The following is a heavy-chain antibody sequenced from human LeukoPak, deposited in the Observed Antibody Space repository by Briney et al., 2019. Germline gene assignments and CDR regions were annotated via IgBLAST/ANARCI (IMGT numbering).Heavy chain of an antibody. CDR1: GFTFSSYS. CDR2: ISGSGGST. D-gene: IGHD6-13*01. V-gene: IGHV3-23*01. Sequence: GGSLRLSCAASGFTFSSYSMNWVRQAPGKGLEWVSAISGSGGSTYYADSVKGRFTISRDNSKNTLYLQMNSLRAEDTAVYYCAKGEQQLANNDAFDIWGQGTMVIVSS. J-gene: IGHJ3*02. CDR3: AKGEQQLANNDAFDI.